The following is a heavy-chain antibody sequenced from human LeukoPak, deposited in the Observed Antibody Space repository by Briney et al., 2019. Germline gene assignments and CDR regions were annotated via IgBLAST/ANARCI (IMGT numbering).Heavy chain of an antibody. CDR1: GFTFSTYA. Sequence: PGGSLRLSCAASGFTFSTYAMSWVRQAPGKGLEWVSGISGSGGSTYYADFVQGRFTISRDNPKKTLYLPMNSLRAEDTAVYYCAKGPPSLHYYGSGSVDYGGQGTLVTVSS. CDR3: AKGPPSLHYYGSGSVDY. V-gene: IGHV3-23*01. D-gene: IGHD3-10*01. J-gene: IGHJ4*02. CDR2: ISGSGGST.